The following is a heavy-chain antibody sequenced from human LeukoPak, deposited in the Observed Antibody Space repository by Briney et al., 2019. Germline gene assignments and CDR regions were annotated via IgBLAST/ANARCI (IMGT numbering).Heavy chain of an antibody. Sequence: PGGSLRLTCAASGFTFSSYSLNWVSQAPGKGLEWVAFIRYNGNNQYYADSVKGRFTISRDNSKNTLYLQMNSLKGDDTAAYYCAKDSAFYYIDVWGKGTTVIISS. V-gene: IGHV3-30*02. CDR3: AKDSAFYYIDV. CDR1: GFTFSSYS. CDR2: IRYNGNNQ. J-gene: IGHJ6*03. D-gene: IGHD3-10*01.